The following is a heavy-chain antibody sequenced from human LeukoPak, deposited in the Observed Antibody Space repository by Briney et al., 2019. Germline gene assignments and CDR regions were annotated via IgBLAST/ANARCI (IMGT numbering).Heavy chain of an antibody. V-gene: IGHV4-59*01. CDR3: ARDRRYCSSTSCPNWFDP. J-gene: IGHJ5*02. D-gene: IGHD2-2*01. CDR1: GGSISSYH. CDR2: IYYSGST. Sequence: SETLSLTCTVSGGSISSYHWSWIRQPPGKGLEWIGYIYYSGSTNYNPSLKSRVTISVDTSKNQFSLKLSSVTAADTAVYYCARDRRYCSSTSCPNWFDPWGQGTLVTVSS.